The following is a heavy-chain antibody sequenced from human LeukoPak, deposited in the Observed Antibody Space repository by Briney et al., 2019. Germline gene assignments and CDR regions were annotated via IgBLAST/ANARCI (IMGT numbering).Heavy chain of an antibody. CDR3: ARHKITMIVVVITAFDY. CDR1: GGSFSGYY. J-gene: IGHJ4*02. D-gene: IGHD3-22*01. CDR2: INHSGST. Sequence: SSETLSLTCAVYGGSFSGYYWSWIRQPPGKGLEWIGEINHSGSTNYNPSLKSRVTISVDTSKNQFSLKLSSVTAADTAVYYCARHKITMIVVVITAFDYWGQGTLVTVSS. V-gene: IGHV4-34*01.